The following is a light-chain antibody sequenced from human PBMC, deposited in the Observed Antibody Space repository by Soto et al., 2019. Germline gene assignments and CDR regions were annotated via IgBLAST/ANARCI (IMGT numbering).Light chain of an antibody. CDR2: DND. Sequence: QSVLTQSPSVSAAPGQKVTISCSGTSSNIGRNYVAWYQQLPGTAPKLLIYDNDKRPSGIPDRFSGSKSGTSATLGITGLQTGDEADYYCGTWDSSLSDAVVFGEGTQLTVL. V-gene: IGLV1-51*01. CDR1: SSNIGRNY. J-gene: IGLJ2*01. CDR3: GTWDSSLSDAVV.